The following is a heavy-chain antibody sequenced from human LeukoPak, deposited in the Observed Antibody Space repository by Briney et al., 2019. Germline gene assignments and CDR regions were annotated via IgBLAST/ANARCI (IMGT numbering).Heavy chain of an antibody. V-gene: IGHV3-7*01. Sequence: GGSLSLSCAASGFTISSYWMSWVRQAPGKGLEWVANIKQDGSEKYYVDSVKGRFTISRDNAKNSLYLQMNSLRAEDTAVYYCARKGVDHYYYMDVWGKGTTVIVSS. J-gene: IGHJ6*03. CDR2: IKQDGSEK. D-gene: IGHD2-8*01. CDR3: ARKGVDHYYYMDV. CDR1: GFTISSYW.